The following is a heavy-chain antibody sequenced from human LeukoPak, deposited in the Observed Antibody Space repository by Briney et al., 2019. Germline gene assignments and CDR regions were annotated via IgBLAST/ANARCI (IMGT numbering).Heavy chain of an antibody. CDR2: IYYSGST. CDR3: ARGEGWLFPFDY. J-gene: IGHJ4*02. D-gene: IGHD3-22*01. V-gene: IGHV4-30-4*08. CDR1: GGSISSGDYY. Sequence: PSETLSLTCTVSGGSISSGDYYWSWIRQPPGKGLEWIGYIYYSGSTYYNPPLKSRVTISVDTSKNQFSLKLSSVTAADTAVYYCARGEGWLFPFDYWGQGTLVTVSS.